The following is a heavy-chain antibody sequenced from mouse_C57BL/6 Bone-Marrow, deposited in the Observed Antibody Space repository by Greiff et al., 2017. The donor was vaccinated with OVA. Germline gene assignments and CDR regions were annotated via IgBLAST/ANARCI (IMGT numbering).Heavy chain of an antibody. J-gene: IGHJ1*03. CDR3: ARGIYDGPYWYFDV. D-gene: IGHD2-3*01. CDR2: VYPYNGGT. Sequence: DVKLVESGPVLVKPGPSVKISCKASGFTFTDYYMHWVKQSHGKSLEWIGLVYPYNGGTSYNQKFKGKATLTVDTSSSTAYMELNSLTSEDSAVYYCARGIYDGPYWYFDVWGTGTTVTVSS. V-gene: IGHV1-36*01. CDR1: GFTFTDYY.